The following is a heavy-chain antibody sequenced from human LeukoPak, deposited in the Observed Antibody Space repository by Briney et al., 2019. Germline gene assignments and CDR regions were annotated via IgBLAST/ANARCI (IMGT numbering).Heavy chain of an antibody. Sequence: GGSLRLSCAASGFTFSYFWMHWFRQTPGKGLEWVSYISTSSNTIYYADSVKGRFTISRDNAKNSLYLQMNDLRAEDTAVYYCARVGSYGMDVWGQGTTVTVSS. CDR1: GFTFSYFW. CDR2: ISTSSNTI. D-gene: IGHD3-10*01. CDR3: ARVGSYGMDV. J-gene: IGHJ6*02. V-gene: IGHV3-48*01.